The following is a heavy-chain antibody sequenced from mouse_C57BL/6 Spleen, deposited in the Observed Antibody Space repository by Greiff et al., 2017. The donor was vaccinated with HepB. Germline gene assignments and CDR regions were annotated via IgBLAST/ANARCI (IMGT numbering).Heavy chain of an antibody. V-gene: IGHV1-81*01. D-gene: IGHD3-2*02. CDR2: IYPRSGNT. CDR1: GYTFTSYG. CDR3: AREGSSGPRFAY. J-gene: IGHJ3*01. Sequence: QVQLKESGAELARPGASVKLSCKASGYTFTSYGISWVKQRTGQGLEWIGEIYPRSGNTYYNEKFKGKATLTADKSSSTAYMELRSLTSEDSAVYFCAREGSSGPRFAYWGQGTLVTVSA.